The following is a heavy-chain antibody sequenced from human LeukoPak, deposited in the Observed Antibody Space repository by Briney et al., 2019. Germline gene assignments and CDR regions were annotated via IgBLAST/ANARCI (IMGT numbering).Heavy chain of an antibody. CDR1: GGSISSYY. D-gene: IGHD3-10*02. V-gene: IGHV4-38-2*02. CDR2: IYHSGST. Sequence: PSETLSLTCTVFGGSISSYYWGWIRQPPGKGLEWIGSIYHSGSTYYNPSLKSRVTISVDTSKNQFSLKLSSVTAADTAVYYCARDLRSGNYYSDYWGQGTLVTVSS. CDR3: ARDLRSGNYYSDY. J-gene: IGHJ4*02.